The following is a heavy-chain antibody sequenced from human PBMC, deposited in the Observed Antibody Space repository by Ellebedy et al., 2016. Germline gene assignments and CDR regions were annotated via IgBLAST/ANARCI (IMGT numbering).Heavy chain of an antibody. J-gene: IGHJ6*02. Sequence: ASVKVSCKASAYTFSNYALHWVRLAPGQRLEWMGWINAGNGNTKYSQKFQGRVTITRDTSASTAYMELSSLRSEDTAVYYCAREGCSSYVCNRGYYYGMDVWGQGTTVTVSS. CDR2: INAGNGNT. V-gene: IGHV1-3*01. CDR3: AREGCSSYVCNRGYYYGMDV. D-gene: IGHD2-8*01. CDR1: AYTFSNYA.